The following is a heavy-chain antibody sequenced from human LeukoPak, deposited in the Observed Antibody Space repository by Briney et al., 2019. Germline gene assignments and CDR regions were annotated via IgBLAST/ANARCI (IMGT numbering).Heavy chain of an antibody. J-gene: IGHJ4*02. V-gene: IGHV3-23*01. CDR1: GLTFYIHS. D-gene: IGHD4-17*01. Sequence: GGSLRLSCVVSGLTFYIHSMSWVRQAPGMGLEWVSVVSTSGEITYYADSVKGRFTISRDNSKNTLFLQMNSLRAEDTAVYYCANEIRPNDYWGQGTQVTVSS. CDR2: VSTSGEIT. CDR3: ANEIRPNDY.